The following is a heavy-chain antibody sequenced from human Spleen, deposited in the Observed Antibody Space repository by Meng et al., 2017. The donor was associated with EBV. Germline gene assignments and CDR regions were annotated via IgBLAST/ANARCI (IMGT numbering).Heavy chain of an antibody. CDR3: ARGAAKWFDP. V-gene: IGHV4-30-4*01. CDR2: INYRGNT. CDR1: GGSISSGGYY. D-gene: IGHD6-25*01. Sequence: QGQVPELGPGLVKPCQTLSLTCDVSGGSISSGGYYWSWVRQPPGKGLEWIGYINYRGNTYDNPSLRSRAALSVDTSKNQFSLKLSSVTAADTAVYYCARGAAKWFDPWGPGTLVTVSS. J-gene: IGHJ5*02.